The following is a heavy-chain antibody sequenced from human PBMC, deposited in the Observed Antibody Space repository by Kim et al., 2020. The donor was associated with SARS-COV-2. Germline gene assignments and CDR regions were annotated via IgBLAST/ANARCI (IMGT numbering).Heavy chain of an antibody. CDR1: GFTFNSYD. Sequence: GGSLRLSCAASGFTFNSYDMHWVRQAPGKGLEWVAVISYAGSNKYYAASVKGRFTISRDNTKNTLYLQMNSLRAEDTAVYYCARDGYGGGYNYGWIDYWGQGTLVTVSS. D-gene: IGHD5-12*01. CDR3: ARDGYGGGYNYGWIDY. V-gene: IGHV3-30*04. CDR2: ISYAGSNK. J-gene: IGHJ4*02.